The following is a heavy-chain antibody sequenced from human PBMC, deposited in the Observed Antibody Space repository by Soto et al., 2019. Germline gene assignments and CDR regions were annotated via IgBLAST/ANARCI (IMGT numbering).Heavy chain of an antibody. Sequence: QVQLQESGPGLVKPSETLSLTCTVSGGSIGSYHWSWIRQPPGKGLEWIGYIHYSGITNYNPSLTSRVTISVDTSKNQFSLKLSSVTAADTAVYYCARHSGVSGTLSYYFDHWGQGTLVTVSS. J-gene: IGHJ4*02. D-gene: IGHD1-26*01. V-gene: IGHV4-59*08. CDR2: IHYSGIT. CDR1: GGSIGSYH. CDR3: ARHSGVSGTLSYYFDH.